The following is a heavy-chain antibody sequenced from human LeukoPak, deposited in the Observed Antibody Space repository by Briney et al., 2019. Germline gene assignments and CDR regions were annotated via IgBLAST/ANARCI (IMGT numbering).Heavy chain of an antibody. CDR1: GGSVSSGRYY. Sequence: SETLSLTCTVSGGSVSSGRYYWSWIRQPPGKGLEWIGYIYYSGSTNYNPSLKSRVTISVDTSKNQFSLKLSSVTAADTAVYYCARVRDSSGYFRTARYYFDYWGQGTLVTVSS. D-gene: IGHD3-22*01. CDR3: ARVRDSSGYFRTARYYFDY. CDR2: IYYSGST. V-gene: IGHV4-61*01. J-gene: IGHJ4*02.